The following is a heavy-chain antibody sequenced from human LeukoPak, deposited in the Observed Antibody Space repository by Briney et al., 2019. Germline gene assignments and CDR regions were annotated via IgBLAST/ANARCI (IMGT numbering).Heavy chain of an antibody. J-gene: IGHJ2*01. V-gene: IGHV4-34*01. Sequence: SETLSLTCAVYGGSFSGYYWSWIRQPPGKGLEWIGEINHSESTNYNPSLKSRVTISVDTSKNQFSLKLSSVTAADTAVYYCARITPNYDILTGENSDWYFDLWGRGTLVTVSS. CDR3: ARITPNYDILTGENSDWYFDL. CDR1: GGSFSGYY. D-gene: IGHD3-9*01. CDR2: INHSEST.